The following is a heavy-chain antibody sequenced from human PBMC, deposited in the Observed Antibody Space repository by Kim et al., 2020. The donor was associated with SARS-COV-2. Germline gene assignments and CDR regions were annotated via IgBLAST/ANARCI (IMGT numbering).Heavy chain of an antibody. J-gene: IGHJ4*02. Sequence: GGSLRLSCEASGFTFSNYGMNWVRQAPGKGLEWVSSIGSFSSYKQYADSVKGRFTISRDNAKNSLYLQMNSLRVEDTAVYYCARRGLRGTASAWWGLRLDDWGQGVLVTVSS. CDR2: IGSFSSYK. V-gene: IGHV3-21*01. CDR3: ARRGLRGTASAWWGLRLDD. CDR1: GFTFSNYG. D-gene: IGHD2-21*02.